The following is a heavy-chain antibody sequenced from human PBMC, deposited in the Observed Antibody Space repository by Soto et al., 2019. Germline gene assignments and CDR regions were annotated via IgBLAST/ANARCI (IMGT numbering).Heavy chain of an antibody. CDR2: IFYNGKT. J-gene: IGHJ4*02. D-gene: IGHD2-2*01. V-gene: IGHV4-30-4*01. CDR3: VSRPASTPSFDF. CDR1: RGSINSNEYY. Sequence: QVQLQESGPGLVKPSQTLSLTCNVSRGSINSNEYYWSWIRQPPGKGLEWIGYIFYNGKTDYHPSLKSRVSISLDTSKSQFSLKVNSVTAADTAVYYCVSRPASTPSFDFWGQGTLVTVSS.